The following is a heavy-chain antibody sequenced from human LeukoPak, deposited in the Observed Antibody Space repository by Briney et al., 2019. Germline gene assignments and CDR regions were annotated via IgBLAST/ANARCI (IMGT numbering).Heavy chain of an antibody. D-gene: IGHD3-16*02. CDR2: TYYRSKWYN. CDR1: GDSVSSNSAA. CDR3: ARDLDYVWGSYRSPFDY. J-gene: IGHJ4*02. V-gene: IGHV6-1*01. Sequence: SQTLSLTCAISGDSVSSNSAAWNWIRQSPSRGLEWLGRTYYRSKWYNDYAVSVKSRITINPDTSKNQFSLQLNSVTPEDTAVYYCARDLDYVWGSYRSPFDYWGQGTLVTVSS.